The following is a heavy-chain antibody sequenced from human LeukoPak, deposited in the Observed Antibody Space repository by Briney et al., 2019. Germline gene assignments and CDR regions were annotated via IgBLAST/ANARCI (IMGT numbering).Heavy chain of an antibody. Sequence: WGSLRLSCAASGFNFGAYWMSWVRQAPGKGLEWVANIKHDGSAKYYVCLVSGRFTISRANAKSSLHLQMNSLRVEDTAVYYCATSYASSGNDWGQGTLVTVSS. CDR2: IKHDGSAK. D-gene: IGHD3-22*01. J-gene: IGHJ4*02. CDR1: GFNFGAYW. V-gene: IGHV3-7*01. CDR3: ATSYASSGND.